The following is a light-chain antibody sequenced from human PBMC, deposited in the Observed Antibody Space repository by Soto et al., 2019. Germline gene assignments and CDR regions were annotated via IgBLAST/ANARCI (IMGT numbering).Light chain of an antibody. CDR2: SNN. CDR3: AAWDDSLNGYV. J-gene: IGLJ1*01. Sequence: QSALTQPPSASGTPVQRVTISCSGSSSNIGGNTVNWYQQLPGTAPKLLIYSNNQRPSGVPDRFSGSKSGTSASLAISGLQSEDEADYYCAAWDDSLNGYVFGTGTKVTVL. CDR1: SSNIGGNT. V-gene: IGLV1-44*01.